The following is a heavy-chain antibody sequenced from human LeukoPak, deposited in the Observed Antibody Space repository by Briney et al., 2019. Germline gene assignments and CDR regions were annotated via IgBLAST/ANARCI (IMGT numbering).Heavy chain of an antibody. Sequence: QSGGSLRLSCAASGFTFSSYAISWVRQAPGKGLEWVSGMSVSGGSTDYTDSVKGRFTISRDNSKNTLYLKMNSLRAEDTAVYYCAKGRQYNWNYDAFDIWGQGTMVTVSS. CDR1: GFTFSSYA. CDR3: AKGRQYNWNYDAFDI. J-gene: IGHJ3*02. D-gene: IGHD1-7*01. V-gene: IGHV3-23*01. CDR2: MSVSGGST.